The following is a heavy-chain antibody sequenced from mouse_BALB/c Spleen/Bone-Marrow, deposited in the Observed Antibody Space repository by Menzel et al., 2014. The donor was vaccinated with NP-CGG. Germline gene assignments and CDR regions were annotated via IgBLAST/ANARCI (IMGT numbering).Heavy chain of an antibody. J-gene: IGHJ2*01. CDR1: GYAFSSSW. V-gene: IGHV1-82*01. CDR2: IYPGDGDT. D-gene: IGHD2-1*01. Sequence: VQLQQSGPELVKPGASVKISCKASGYAFSSSWMNWVKQRPGQGLEWIGRIYPGDGDTNYNGKFKGKATLTADKSSSAAYMQLSSLTSVDSAVYFCVRRGGNPSFDYWGQGTTLTVSS. CDR3: VRRGGNPSFDY.